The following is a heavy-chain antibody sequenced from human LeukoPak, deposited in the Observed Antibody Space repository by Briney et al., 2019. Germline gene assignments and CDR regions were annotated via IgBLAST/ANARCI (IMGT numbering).Heavy chain of an antibody. CDR1: GGSFSGYY. J-gene: IGHJ4*02. V-gene: IGHV4-34*01. CDR3: ARERGYFHY. Sequence: SETLSLTCAVYGGSFSGYYWSWIRQPPGKGLEWIGEINHSGSTNYNPSLKSRVTISVYTSKNQFSLKLSSVTAADTAVYYCARERGYFHYWGQGTLVTVSS. D-gene: IGHD3-22*01. CDR2: INHSGST.